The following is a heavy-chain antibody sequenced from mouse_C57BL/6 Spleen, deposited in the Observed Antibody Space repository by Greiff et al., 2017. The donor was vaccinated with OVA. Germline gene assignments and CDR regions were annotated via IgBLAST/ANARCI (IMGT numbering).Heavy chain of an antibody. CDR2: INYDGSST. J-gene: IGHJ4*01. D-gene: IGHD1-1*01. CDR1: GFTFSDYY. CDR3: ARGTVVAKGGAMDY. V-gene: IGHV5-16*01. Sequence: EVKLVESEGGLVQPGSSMKLSCTASGFTFSDYYMAWVRQVPEKGLEWVANINYDGSSTYYLDSLKSRFIISRDNAKNILYLQMSSLKSEDTATYYCARGTVVAKGGAMDYWGQGTSVTVSS.